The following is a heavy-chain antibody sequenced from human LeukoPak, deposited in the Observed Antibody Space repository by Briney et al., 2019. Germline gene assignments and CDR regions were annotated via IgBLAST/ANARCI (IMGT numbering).Heavy chain of an antibody. CDR2: ISGSGGSS. CDR1: GFTFSSHG. CDR3: AKCILTGYYKGYMDV. D-gene: IGHD3-9*01. Sequence: GGSLRLSCAASGFTFSSHGMSWVRQAPGKGLEWVSAISGSGGSSFYADSVKGRFTISRDNSQNTLYLQMNSLRAEDTAVYYCAKCILTGYYKGYMDVWGKGTTVTISS. J-gene: IGHJ6*03. V-gene: IGHV3-23*01.